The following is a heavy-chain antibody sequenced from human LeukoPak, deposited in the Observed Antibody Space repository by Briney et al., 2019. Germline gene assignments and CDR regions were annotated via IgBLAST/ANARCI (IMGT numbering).Heavy chain of an antibody. J-gene: IGHJ4*02. CDR3: AREPTYCSGGSCYFDY. CDR2: ISSSGSTI. D-gene: IGHD2-15*01. CDR1: GFTFSSYE. V-gene: IGHV3-48*03. Sequence: GGSLGLSCAASGFTFSSYEMNWVRQAPGKGLEWVSYISSSGSTIYYADSVKGRFTISRDNAKNSLYLQMNSLRAEDTAVYYCAREPTYCSGGSCYFDYWGQGTPVTVSS.